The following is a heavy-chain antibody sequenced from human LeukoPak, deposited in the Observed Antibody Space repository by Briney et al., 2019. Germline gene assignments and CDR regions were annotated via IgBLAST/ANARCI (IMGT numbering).Heavy chain of an antibody. CDR2: IIPILGIA. Sequence: ASVKVSCKASGGTFSSYAISWVRQAPGQGLEWMGRIIPILGIANYAQKFRGRVTITADESTSTAYMELSSLRSEDTAVYYCAWEGGDYYDSSGYYYAYWGQGTLVTVSS. D-gene: IGHD3-22*01. J-gene: IGHJ4*02. CDR3: AWEGGDYYDSSGYYYAY. CDR1: GGTFSSYA. V-gene: IGHV1-69*04.